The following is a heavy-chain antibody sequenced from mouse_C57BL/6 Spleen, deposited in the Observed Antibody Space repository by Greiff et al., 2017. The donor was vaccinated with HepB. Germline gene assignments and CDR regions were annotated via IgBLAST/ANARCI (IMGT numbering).Heavy chain of an antibody. CDR3: ASGGYGNPYFDY. Sequence: EVQLQQSGAELVKPGASVKLSCTASGFTIKDYYMHWVKQRPEQGLEWIGRIDPEDGETKYAPKFKGKATITADTSSNTAYLQRSSLTSEDTAVEYCASGGYGNPYFDYWGQGTTLTVSA. CDR1: GFTIKDYY. J-gene: IGHJ2*01. V-gene: IGHV14-2*01. D-gene: IGHD2-1*01. CDR2: IDPEDGET.